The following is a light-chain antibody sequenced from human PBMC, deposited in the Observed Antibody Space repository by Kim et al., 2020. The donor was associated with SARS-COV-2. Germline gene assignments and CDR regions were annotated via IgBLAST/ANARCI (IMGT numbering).Light chain of an antibody. CDR3: QALDSSTVVV. Sequence: SYELTQPPSVSVSPGQTASITCSGDNLGATYACWYQQKPGPSPVLVIYQYSKRPSGIPERFSGSNSGNTATLTICGTQSMDEAHYYSQALDSSTVVVFG. CDR1: NLGATY. CDR2: QYS. V-gene: IGLV3-1*01. J-gene: IGLJ2*01.